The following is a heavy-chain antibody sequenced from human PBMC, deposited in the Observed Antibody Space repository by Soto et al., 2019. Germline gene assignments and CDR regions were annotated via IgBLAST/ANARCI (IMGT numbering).Heavy chain of an antibody. CDR2: ISSSSSYI. D-gene: IGHD6-19*01. Sequence: GGSLRLSCAASGFTFSSYAMSWVRQAPGKGLEWVSSISSSSSYIYYADSVKGRFTISRDNAKNSLYLQMNSLRAEDTAVYYCATANTYSSGFDYWGQGTLVTVSS. V-gene: IGHV3-21*01. J-gene: IGHJ4*02. CDR3: ATANTYSSGFDY. CDR1: GFTFSSYA.